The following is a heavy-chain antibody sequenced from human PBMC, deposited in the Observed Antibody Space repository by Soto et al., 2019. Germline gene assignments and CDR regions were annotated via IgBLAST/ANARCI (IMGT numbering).Heavy chain of an antibody. J-gene: IGHJ6*02. CDR3: ATDKVRTPLYFYYGMDV. V-gene: IGHV4-59*01. Sequence: QAELQESGPGLVKPSETLSLTCTVSGGSISSYYWTWIRQPPGKGLEWIGYIYYSGSTNYKPSLKSRVTISVGTSKNQFSLKLSSVTGADTAGYYCATDKVRTPLYFYYGMDVWGQGTTVTVSS. CDR1: GGSISSYY. CDR2: IYYSGST.